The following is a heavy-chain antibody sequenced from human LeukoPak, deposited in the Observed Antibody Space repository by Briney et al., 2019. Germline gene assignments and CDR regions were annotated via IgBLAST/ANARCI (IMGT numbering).Heavy chain of an antibody. J-gene: IGHJ4*02. CDR2: INHRGST. CDR1: GESLSKYY. CDR3: ASSVGSTVY. Sequence: SETLSLTCAVYGESLSKYYWTWIPQSPGKGLEWIGEINHRGSTNLNPSLKSRVTLSVDTSKYQFSLKLTSVTAADAAVYYCASSVGSTVYWGRGTLVTVSS. V-gene: IGHV4-34*01. D-gene: IGHD1-26*01.